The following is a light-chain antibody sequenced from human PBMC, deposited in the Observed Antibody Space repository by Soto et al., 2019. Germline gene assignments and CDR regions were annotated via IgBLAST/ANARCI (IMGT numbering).Light chain of an antibody. CDR2: EVS. CDR1: SSDIGAYNY. J-gene: IGLJ1*01. Sequence: QSALTQPASVSGSPGQSITISCTGSSSDIGAYNYVSWFQQYPGKAPKLIISEVSNRPSGVSNRFSGSKSGTAASLTISGLQTEAEADYFCFSFTTDWTHVFGTGTKV. V-gene: IGLV2-14*01. CDR3: FSFTTDWTHV.